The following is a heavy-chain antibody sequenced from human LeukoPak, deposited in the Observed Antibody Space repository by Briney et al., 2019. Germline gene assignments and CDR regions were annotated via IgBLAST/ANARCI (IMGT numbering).Heavy chain of an antibody. CDR3: AKEYSSSWYDLGDYYYYGMTS. V-gene: IGHV7-4-1*02. D-gene: IGHD6-13*01. CDR1: GYTFTSYA. J-gene: IGHJ6*02. Sequence: ASVKVSCKASGYTFTSYAMNWVRQAPGQGLEWMGWINTNTGNPTYAQGFTGRFVFSLDTSVSTAYLQISSLKAEDTAVYYCAKEYSSSWYDLGDYYYYGMTSGAKGPRSPSP. CDR2: INTNTGNP.